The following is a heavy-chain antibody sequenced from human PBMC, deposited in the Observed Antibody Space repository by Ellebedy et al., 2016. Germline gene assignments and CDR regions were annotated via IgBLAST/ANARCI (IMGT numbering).Heavy chain of an antibody. CDR3: AKFTGTWGFCDGGNCFGFMDV. CDR1: DSTFRNYV. CDR2: IGTTSRKT. V-gene: IGHV3-23*05. Sequence: GGSLRLSCSASDSTFRNYVMGWVRQAPGKGPEWVSAIGTTSRKTYYADSVKGRFTISRDDSRSMLFLHMERLGVYDTAFYYCAKFTGTWGFCDGGNCFGFMDVWGKGTTVTDSS. D-gene: IGHD2-21*01. J-gene: IGHJ6*03.